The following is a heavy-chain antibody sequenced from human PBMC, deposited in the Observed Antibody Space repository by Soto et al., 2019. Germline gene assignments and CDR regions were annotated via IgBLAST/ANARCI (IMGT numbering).Heavy chain of an antibody. CDR1: GYTFNSYY. Sequence: QVQLVQSGAQVKKPGASVKVSCKASGYTFNSYYIHWVRQAPGQGLEWMGWINPNSDVTGYAQSFQGRVTTTRDMAMTIAYMDLTRLRPYDTVVYHCVSVGLNRNYDFDFWGQGTLITVSS. J-gene: IGHJ4*02. CDR3: VSVGLNRNYDFDF. D-gene: IGHD3-16*01. V-gene: IGHV1-2*02. CDR2: INPNSDVT.